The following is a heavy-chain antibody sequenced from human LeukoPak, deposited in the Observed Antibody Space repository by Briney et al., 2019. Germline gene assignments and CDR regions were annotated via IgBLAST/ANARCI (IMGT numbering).Heavy chain of an antibody. V-gene: IGHV3-30*18. Sequence: GRSLRLSCEASGFTFSSYAMHWVRQAPGKGLEWVAVISYDEGSKNYADSVKGRFTISRDNSKNTLYLQMNSLRAEDTAVYYCAKDGGYSSGWLIYWGQGTLVTVSS. D-gene: IGHD6-19*01. CDR2: ISYDEGSK. CDR1: GFTFSSYA. J-gene: IGHJ4*02. CDR3: AKDGGYSSGWLIY.